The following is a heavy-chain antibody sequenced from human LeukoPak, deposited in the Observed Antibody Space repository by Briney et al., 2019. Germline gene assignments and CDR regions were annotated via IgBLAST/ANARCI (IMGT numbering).Heavy chain of an antibody. Sequence: ASVKVSCKASGYTFTTYGISWVRQAPGQGLEWMGWISACNGNTNYAQKFQDRVTMTTDTSTSTAYMELRSLRSDDTAVYYCARSDLTISSGPDYWGQGTLVTVSS. D-gene: IGHD3-9*01. V-gene: IGHV1-18*01. CDR2: ISACNGNT. CDR1: GYTFTTYG. J-gene: IGHJ4*02. CDR3: ARSDLTISSGPDY.